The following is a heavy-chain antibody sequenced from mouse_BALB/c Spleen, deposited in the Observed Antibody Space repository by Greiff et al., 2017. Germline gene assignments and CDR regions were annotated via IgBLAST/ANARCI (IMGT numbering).Heavy chain of an antibody. CDR1: GFTFSSYA. D-gene: IGHD1-1*01. V-gene: IGHV5-6-5*01. J-gene: IGHJ4*01. Sequence: EVQRVESGGGLVKPGGSLKLSCAASGFTFSSYAMSWVRQTPEKRLEWVASISSGGSTYYPDSVKGRFTIFRNNTRNILYLQMSSLRSEDTAMYYYAREYYYGSSYPYYYAMDYWGQGTSVTVSS. CDR2: ISSGGST. CDR3: AREYYYGSSYPYYYAMDY.